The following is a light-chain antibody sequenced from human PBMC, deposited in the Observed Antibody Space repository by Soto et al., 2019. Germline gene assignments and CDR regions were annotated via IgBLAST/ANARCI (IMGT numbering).Light chain of an antibody. CDR2: GAS. Sequence: ETVLTQSPGTLSLSPGERATLSCRASQSVRSSFVAWYQQKPGQAPRLLIYGASNRATGIPHRFSGSGSGTDFTLTITRLEPEDFVVYYCQYYGSSVWTFGQGTKVEIK. J-gene: IGKJ1*01. V-gene: IGKV3-20*01. CDR1: QSVRSSF. CDR3: QYYGSSVWT.